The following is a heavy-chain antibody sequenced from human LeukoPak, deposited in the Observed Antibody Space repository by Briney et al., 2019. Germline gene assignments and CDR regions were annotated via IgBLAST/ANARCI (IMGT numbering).Heavy chain of an antibody. Sequence: PSETLSLTCTVSGGSISSSSYYWGWIRQPPGKGLEWIGSIYYSGSTYYNPSLKSRITISVDTSKNQFSLKLSSVTAADTAVYYCATYTMVRGVPFDYWGQGTLVTVSS. CDR1: GGSISSSSYY. CDR3: ATYTMVRGVPFDY. J-gene: IGHJ4*02. CDR2: IYYSGST. V-gene: IGHV4-39*01. D-gene: IGHD3-10*01.